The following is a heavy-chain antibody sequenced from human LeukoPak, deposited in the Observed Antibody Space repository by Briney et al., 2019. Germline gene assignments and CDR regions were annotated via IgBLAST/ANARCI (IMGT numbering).Heavy chain of an antibody. V-gene: IGHV3-15*01. J-gene: IGHJ4*02. CDR3: TTGGYYDFWSGYPKSYYFDC. CDR2: IKSKTDGGTT. CDR1: GFTFSNAW. D-gene: IGHD3-3*01. Sequence: GGSLRLSCAASGFTFSNAWMSWVRQAPGKGLEWVGRIKSKTDGGTTDYAAPVKGRFTISRDDSKNTLYLQMNSLKTEDTAVYYCTTGGYYDFWSGYPKSYYFDCWGQGTLVTVSS.